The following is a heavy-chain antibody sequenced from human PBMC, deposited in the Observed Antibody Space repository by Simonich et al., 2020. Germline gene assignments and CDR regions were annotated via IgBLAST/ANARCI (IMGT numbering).Heavy chain of an antibody. D-gene: IGHD6-13*01. CDR3: ARDAAGDY. Sequence: EVQLVESGGGLVKPGGSLRLSCAASGFTFSCYRMNGVRQVPGKGLEVVSSIISSSSYINYADSVKGRFTISRDNAKNSLYLQMNSLRAEDTAVYYCARDAAGDYWGQGTLVTVSS. CDR2: IISSSSYI. CDR1: GFTFSCYR. J-gene: IGHJ4*02. V-gene: IGHV3-21*01.